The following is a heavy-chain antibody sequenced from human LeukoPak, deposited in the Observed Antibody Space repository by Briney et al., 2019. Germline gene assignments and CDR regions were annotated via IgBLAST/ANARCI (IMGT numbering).Heavy chain of an antibody. V-gene: IGHV4-39*07. CDR3: ARDSGGNSSVVDWFDP. J-gene: IGHJ5*02. Sequence: SETLSLTCTVSGGSISSSSYYWGWIRQPPGKGLEWIGSIYYSGSTYYNPSLKSRVTISVDTSKNQFSLKLSSVTAADTAVYYCARDSGGNSSVVDWFDPWGQGTLVTVSS. CDR2: IYYSGST. D-gene: IGHD6-6*01. CDR1: GGSISSSSYY.